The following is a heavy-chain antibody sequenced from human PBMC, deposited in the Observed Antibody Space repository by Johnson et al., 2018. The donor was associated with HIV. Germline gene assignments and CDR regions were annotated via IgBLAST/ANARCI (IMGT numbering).Heavy chain of an antibody. V-gene: IGHV3-NL1*01. CDR2: IYSGGST. Sequence: QMLLVESGGGLVQPGGSLRLSCAASGFTFSSYAMHWVRQAPGKGLEWVSVIYSGGSTYYADSVEGRFTISRDNSKDTRYLQMNNLTIEDTAVYSCARDFGLGDVSYETVDAFDLWGQGTMVTVSS. J-gene: IGHJ3*01. CDR1: GFTFSSYA. CDR3: ARDFGLGDVSYETVDAFDL. D-gene: IGHD3-16*02.